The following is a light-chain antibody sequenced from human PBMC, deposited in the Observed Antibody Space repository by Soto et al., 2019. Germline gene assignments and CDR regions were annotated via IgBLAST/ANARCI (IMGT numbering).Light chain of an antibody. CDR2: DVS. Sequence: QSALTQPASVSGSPGQSMAISCTGTSSDVGGYDYVSWYQQHPGKAPKLMIYDVSNRPSGVSNRFSGSKSDNTASLTISGLKAEDEADYYCSSYSSSSTYVFGTGTKLTVL. V-gene: IGLV2-14*01. CDR1: SSDVGGYDY. J-gene: IGLJ1*01. CDR3: SSYSSSSTYV.